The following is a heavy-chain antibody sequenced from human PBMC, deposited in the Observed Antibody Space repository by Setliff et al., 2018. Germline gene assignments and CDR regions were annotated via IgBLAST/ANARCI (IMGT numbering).Heavy chain of an antibody. J-gene: IGHJ6*03. CDR2: IYYTGDP. CDR3: ARHVGSRSRGYNYYYYYMDV. V-gene: IGHV4-39*01. D-gene: IGHD3-10*01. CDR1: GGSISTNHYY. Sequence: SETLSLTCTVSGGSISTNHYYWGWIRQPPGKGLEWIGSIYYTGDPYYNPSLKSRVTMSVDTSRNQLSLKLTSVTATDTAVYYCARHVGSRSRGYNYYYYYMDVWGKGTTVTVSS.